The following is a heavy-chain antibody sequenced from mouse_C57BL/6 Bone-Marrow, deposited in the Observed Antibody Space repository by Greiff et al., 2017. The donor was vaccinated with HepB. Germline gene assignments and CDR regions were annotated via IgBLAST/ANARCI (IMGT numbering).Heavy chain of an antibody. Sequence: QVQLQQSGAELVRPGASVTLSCKASGYTFTDYEMHWVKQTPVHGLEWIGAIDPETGGTAYNQKFKGKAILTADKSSSTAYMELRSLTSEDAAVYYGTNYGSFYAMDYWGQGTSVTVSS. CDR1: GYTFTDYE. V-gene: IGHV1-15*01. CDR3: TNYGSFYAMDY. J-gene: IGHJ4*01. D-gene: IGHD1-1*01. CDR2: IDPETGGT.